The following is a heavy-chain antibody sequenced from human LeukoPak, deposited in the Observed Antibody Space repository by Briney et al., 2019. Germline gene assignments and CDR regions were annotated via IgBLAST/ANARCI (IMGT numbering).Heavy chain of an antibody. CDR1: GFTLSDYY. CDR3: ARVQGGCSSTSCPLAK. D-gene: IGHD2-2*01. V-gene: IGHV3-11*04. J-gene: IGHJ4*02. Sequence: GGSLRLACAASGFTLSDYYMSCIRQAPGKGLEWISYISSSGSTIFYADSVKGRFTISRDNAKNSLYLQMNSLRAEDTAVYYCARVQGGCSSTSCPLAKWGQGTLVTVSS. CDR2: ISSSGSTI.